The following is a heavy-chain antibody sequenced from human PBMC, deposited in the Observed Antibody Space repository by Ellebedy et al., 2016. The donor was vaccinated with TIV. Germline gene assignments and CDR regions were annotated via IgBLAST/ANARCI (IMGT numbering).Heavy chain of an antibody. CDR3: ARTIFGDMGFDY. J-gene: IGHJ4*02. D-gene: IGHD3-3*01. V-gene: IGHV3-23*01. CDR2: ISGSGGST. CDR1: GFTFSSYA. Sequence: GGSLRLXXAASGFTFSSYAMSWVRQAPGKGLEWVSAISGSGGSTYSADSVKGRFTISRDNAKNSLYLQMNSLRAEDTAVYYCARTIFGDMGFDYWGQGTLVTVSS.